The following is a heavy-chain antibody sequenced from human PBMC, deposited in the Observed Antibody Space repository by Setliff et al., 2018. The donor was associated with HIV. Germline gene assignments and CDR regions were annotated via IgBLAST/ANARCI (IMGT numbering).Heavy chain of an antibody. CDR1: GYRFTSYW. CDR2: IYPGDSDT. J-gene: IGHJ6*03. V-gene: IGHV5-51*01. Sequence: GESLKISCKGSGYRFTSYWIDWVRQTPGKGLEWMGIIYPGDSDTRYSPSFQGQVTFSADKSISAVYLQWDSPKASDSAIYYCARAPRSPLRWRDNLLSSSSFFMDVWGKGTTVTVSS. CDR3: ARAPRSPLRWRDNLLSSSSFFMDV. D-gene: IGHD2-21*01.